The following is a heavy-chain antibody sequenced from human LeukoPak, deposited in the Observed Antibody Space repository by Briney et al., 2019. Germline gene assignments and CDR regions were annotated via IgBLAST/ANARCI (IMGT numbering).Heavy chain of an antibody. CDR3: LAGTERIDY. J-gene: IGHJ4*02. CDR1: GFTFSSYA. CDR2: ISGSGGST. D-gene: IGHD6-19*01. Sequence: SWGSLRLSCAASGFTFSSYAMSWVRQAPGKGLEWVSAISGSGGSTYYADSVKGRFTISRDNSKNTLYLQMNSLRAEDTAVYYCLAGTERIDYWGQGTLVTVSS. V-gene: IGHV3-23*01.